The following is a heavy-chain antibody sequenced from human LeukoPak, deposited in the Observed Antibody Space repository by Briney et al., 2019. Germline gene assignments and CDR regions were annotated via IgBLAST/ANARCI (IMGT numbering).Heavy chain of an antibody. Sequence: SDTLSLTCTVSGDSSSSHSYFWGWIRQPPGKGLVWIGNIHHIGSTYYNPSLRSRVAISVDTSANQFSLKLSSVTAADTAVYYCARSVPYTGGWRATFDFWGQGALVTVSS. V-gene: IGHV4-39*01. CDR2: IHHIGST. CDR1: GDSSSSHSYF. J-gene: IGHJ4*02. D-gene: IGHD2-8*02. CDR3: ARSVPYTGGWRATFDF.